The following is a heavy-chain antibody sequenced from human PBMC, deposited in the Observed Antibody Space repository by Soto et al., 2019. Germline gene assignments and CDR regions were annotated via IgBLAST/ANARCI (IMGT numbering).Heavy chain of an antibody. CDR2: IWYDGSNK. CDR1: GFTFSSYG. D-gene: IGHD6-6*01. CDR3: APLALEQLVQDY. J-gene: IGHJ4*02. Sequence: GGSLRLSCAASGFTFSSYGMHWVRQAPGKGLEWVAVIWYDGSNKYYADSVKGRFTISRDNSKNTLYLQMNSLRAEDTAVYYCAPLALEQLVQDYWGQGTLVTVSS. V-gene: IGHV3-33*01.